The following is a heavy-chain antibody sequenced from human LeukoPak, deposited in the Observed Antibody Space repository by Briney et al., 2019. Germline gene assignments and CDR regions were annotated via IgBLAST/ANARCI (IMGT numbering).Heavy chain of an antibody. CDR3: ATQSLRILYYYYMDV. V-gene: IGHV3-23*01. CDR2: ISGSGGST. CDR1: GFTFSSYA. D-gene: IGHD1-14*01. J-gene: IGHJ6*03. Sequence: GGSLRLSCAASGFTFSSYAMSWVRQAPGKGLEWVSAISGSGGSTYYADSVKGRFTISRDNSKNTLYLQMNSLRAEDTAVYYCATQSLRILYYYYMDVWGKGTTVTVSS.